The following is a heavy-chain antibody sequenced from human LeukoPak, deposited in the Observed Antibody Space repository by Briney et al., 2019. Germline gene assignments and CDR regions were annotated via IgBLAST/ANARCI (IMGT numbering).Heavy chain of an antibody. V-gene: IGHV4-34*01. Sequence: SETLSLTCAVYGGSFSGYYWSWIRQPPGKGLEWIGEINHSGSTNYNPSLKSRVTTSVDTSKNQFSLKLSSVTAADTAVYYCARGRGYSRIYYFDYWGQGTLVTVSS. CDR3: ARGRGYSRIYYFDY. CDR2: INHSGST. CDR1: GGSFSGYY. J-gene: IGHJ4*02. D-gene: IGHD5-18*01.